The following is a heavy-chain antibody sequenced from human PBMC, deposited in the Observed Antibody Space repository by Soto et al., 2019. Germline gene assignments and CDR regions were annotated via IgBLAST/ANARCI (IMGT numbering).Heavy chain of an antibody. CDR3: ARGPGRDYYDSSGYSAIDY. CDR2: INPNSGGT. Sequence: ASVKVSCKASGYTFTGYYMHWVRQAPGQGPEWMGWINPNSGGTNYAQKFQGRVTMTRDTSISTAYMELSRLRSDDTAVYYCARGPGRDYYDSSGYSAIDYWGQGTLVTVSS. D-gene: IGHD3-22*01. V-gene: IGHV1-2*02. J-gene: IGHJ4*02. CDR1: GYTFTGYY.